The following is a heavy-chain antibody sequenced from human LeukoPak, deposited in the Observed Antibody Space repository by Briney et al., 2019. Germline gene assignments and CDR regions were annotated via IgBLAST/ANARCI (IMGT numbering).Heavy chain of an antibody. D-gene: IGHD3-10*01. CDR3: ARDLTGSGSYRNFDY. CDR1: GGTFSSYA. CDR2: IIPIFGTA. V-gene: IGHV1-69*05. Sequence: ASVKVSCKASGGTFSSYAISWVRQAPGQGLEWMGRIIPIFGTANYAQKFQGRVTITTDESTSTAYMELSSLRSEDTAVYYCARDLTGSGSYRNFDYWGQGTLVTVSS. J-gene: IGHJ4*02.